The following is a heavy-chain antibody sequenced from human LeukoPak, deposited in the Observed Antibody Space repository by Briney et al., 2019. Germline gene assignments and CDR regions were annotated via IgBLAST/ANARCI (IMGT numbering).Heavy chain of an antibody. CDR2: IYSAGNT. CDR3: ASEYYYDSSGYYYVSSYFDY. Sequence: PGGSLRLSCAASGLTVSSNYMSWVRQAPGKGLELVSIIYSAGNTYYTDSVKGRFTVSRDNAKNSLYLQMNSLRAEDTAVYYCASEYYYDSSGYYYVSSYFDYWGQGTLVTVSS. CDR1: GLTVSSNY. D-gene: IGHD3-22*01. J-gene: IGHJ4*02. V-gene: IGHV3-53*01.